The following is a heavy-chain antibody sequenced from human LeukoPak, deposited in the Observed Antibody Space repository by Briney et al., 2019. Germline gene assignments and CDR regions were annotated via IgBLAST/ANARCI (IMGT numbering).Heavy chain of an antibody. CDR1: GGSISNRSYY. J-gene: IGHJ5*02. V-gene: IGHV4-39*01. CDR3: ARRGGYYDSSGYYFDP. CDR2: IYYSGST. D-gene: IGHD3-22*01. Sequence: SETLSLTCTVSGGSISNRSYYWGWIRQPPGKGLEWIGSIYYSGSTYYNPSLKSRVTISIDTSENQFSLKLSSVTAADTAVYYCARRGGYYDSSGYYFDPWGQGTLVTFSS.